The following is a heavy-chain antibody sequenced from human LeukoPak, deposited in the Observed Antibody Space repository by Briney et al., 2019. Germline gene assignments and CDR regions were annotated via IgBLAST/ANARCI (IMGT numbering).Heavy chain of an antibody. V-gene: IGHV1-69*13. Sequence: SVKVSCKASGGTFSSYAMSWVRQAPGQGLEWMGGIIPIFGTANYAQKFQGRVTITADESTSTAYMELSSVTAADTAVYYCARSDQYSMVRGVIIHLHFDYWGQGTLVTVSS. CDR1: GGTFSSYA. J-gene: IGHJ4*02. D-gene: IGHD3-10*01. CDR2: IIPIFGTA. CDR3: ARSDQYSMVRGVIIHLHFDY.